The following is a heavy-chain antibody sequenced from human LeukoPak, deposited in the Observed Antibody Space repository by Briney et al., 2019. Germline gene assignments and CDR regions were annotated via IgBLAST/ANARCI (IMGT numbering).Heavy chain of an antibody. V-gene: IGHV4-61*01. CDR1: GGSISSSSYY. CDR2: IYYSGST. Sequence: WETLSLTCTVSGGSISSSSYYWSWIRQPPGKGLEWIGYIYYSGSTNYNPSLKSRVTISVDTSKNQFSLKLSSVTAADTAVYYCARVGGDSSGHPAAWYYYMDVWGKGTTVTVSS. CDR3: ARVGGDSSGHPAAWYYYMDV. J-gene: IGHJ6*03. D-gene: IGHD6-19*01.